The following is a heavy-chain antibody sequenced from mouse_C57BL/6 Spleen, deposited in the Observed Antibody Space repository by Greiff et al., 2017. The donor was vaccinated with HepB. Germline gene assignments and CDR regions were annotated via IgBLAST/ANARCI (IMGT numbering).Heavy chain of an antibody. D-gene: IGHD2-3*01. CDR3: ARLNFYDGYYPIDY. CDR2: IDPSDSYT. J-gene: IGHJ3*01. CDR1: GYTFTSYW. Sequence: VQLQQPGAELVKPGASVKLSCKASGYTFTSYWMQWVKQRPGQGLEWIGEIDPSDSYTNYNQKFKGKATLTVDTSSSTAYMQLSSLTSEDSAVYYCARLNFYDGYYPIDYWGQGTLVTVS. V-gene: IGHV1-50*01.